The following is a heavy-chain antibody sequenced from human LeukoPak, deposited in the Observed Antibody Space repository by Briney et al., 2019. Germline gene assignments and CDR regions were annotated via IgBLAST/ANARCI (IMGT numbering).Heavy chain of an antibody. J-gene: IGHJ4*02. CDR3: ARIRRGPSSSDY. Sequence: GGSLSLSCLAPGFTFNGYSMDGVRQAPGKGLEWVSSISTSSSYIYYADSVKGRFTISRNNPKNSLYLQMNSLRAEDTAVYYGARIRRGPSSSDYWGQGTLVTVSS. D-gene: IGHD3/OR15-3a*01. V-gene: IGHV3-21*01. CDR1: GFTFNGYS. CDR2: ISTSSSYI.